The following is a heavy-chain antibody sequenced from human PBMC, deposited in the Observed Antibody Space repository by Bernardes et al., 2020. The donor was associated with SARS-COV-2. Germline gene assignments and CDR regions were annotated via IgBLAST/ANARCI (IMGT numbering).Heavy chain of an antibody. Sequence: ASVKVSCKASGYTFTANYMQWVRQAPGKGLEWMGWIDPNSGATNYAQKFQGRVTMTRDTSISTAYMELSRLRSDDTAVYYCAQSGYFSHFDYWGQGTLVTVSS. CDR3: AQSGYFSHFDY. CDR2: IDPNSGAT. J-gene: IGHJ4*02. D-gene: IGHD5-12*01. V-gene: IGHV1-2*02. CDR1: GYTFTANY.